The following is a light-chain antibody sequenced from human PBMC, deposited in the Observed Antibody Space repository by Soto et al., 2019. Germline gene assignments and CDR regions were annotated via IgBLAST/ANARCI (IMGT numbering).Light chain of an antibody. CDR3: SSYTSSNTLVV. Sequence: QSVLTQPASVSGSPGQSITISCTGTSSDGGGYDYVSWYQQHPGKAPKLMIYDVSNRPSGVSNRFSGSKSGNTASLTISGLQAEDEADYYCSSYTSSNTLVVFGGGTKLTVL. CDR2: DVS. CDR1: SSDGGGYDY. V-gene: IGLV2-14*03. J-gene: IGLJ2*01.